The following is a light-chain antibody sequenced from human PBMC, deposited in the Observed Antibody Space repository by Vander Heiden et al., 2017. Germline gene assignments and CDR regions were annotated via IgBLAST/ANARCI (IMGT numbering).Light chain of an antibody. Sequence: SVLTQPPSVSGAPGQRVTISCTGSTSNIGARFDVHWYQQLPGTAPKLLIYGNNNRPSGVPDRFSGSKSGTSASLAITGLQAEDEADYYRQSYDDSLSGSLFGGGTKLTVL. J-gene: IGLJ2*01. V-gene: IGLV1-40*01. CDR1: TSNIGARFD. CDR2: GNN. CDR3: QSYDDSLSGSL.